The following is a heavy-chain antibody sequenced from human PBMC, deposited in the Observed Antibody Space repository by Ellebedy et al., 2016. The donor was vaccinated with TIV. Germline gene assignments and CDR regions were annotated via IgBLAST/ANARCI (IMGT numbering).Heavy chain of an antibody. CDR3: ARDLSGHEQWLVRGGMDV. CDR2: ISAYNGNT. J-gene: IGHJ6*02. D-gene: IGHD6-19*01. Sequence: AASVKVSCKASGYTFTSYGISWVRQAPGQGLEWMGWISAYNGNTNYAQKLQGRVTMTTDTSTSTAYMELRSLRSDDTAVYYCARDLSGHEQWLVRGGMDVWGQGTTVTVSS. CDR1: GYTFTSYG. V-gene: IGHV1-18*04.